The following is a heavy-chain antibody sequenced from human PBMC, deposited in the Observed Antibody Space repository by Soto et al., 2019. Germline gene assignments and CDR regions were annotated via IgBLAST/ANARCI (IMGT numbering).Heavy chain of an antibody. J-gene: IGHJ6*02. CDR3: ARPGIPGHSSGWVYYYGMDV. V-gene: IGHV5-10-1*01. D-gene: IGHD6-19*01. CDR1: GYSFTSYL. CDR2: IDPSDSYT. Sequence: GESLKISCKGSGYSFTSYLISWVRQMPGKGLEWMGRIDPSDSYTNYSPSFQGHVTISADKSISTAYLQWSSLKASDTAMYYCARPGIPGHSSGWVYYYGMDVWGQGTTVTVSS.